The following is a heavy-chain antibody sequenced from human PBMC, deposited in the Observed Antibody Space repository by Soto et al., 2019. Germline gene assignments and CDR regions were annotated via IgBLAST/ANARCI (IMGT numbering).Heavy chain of an antibody. D-gene: IGHD6-6*01. Sequence: GGSLRLSCAASGFTFSSYWMSWVRQAPGKGLEWVANIKQDGSEKYYVDSVKGRFTISRDNAKNSLYLQMNSLRAEDTAVYYCARAPMSSSFYYYYYYGMDVWGQGTTVTVSS. CDR2: IKQDGSEK. CDR3: ARAPMSSSFYYYYYYGMDV. J-gene: IGHJ6*02. CDR1: GFTFSSYW. V-gene: IGHV3-7*01.